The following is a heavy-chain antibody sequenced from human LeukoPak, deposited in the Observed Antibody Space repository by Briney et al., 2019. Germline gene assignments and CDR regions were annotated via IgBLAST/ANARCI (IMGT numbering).Heavy chain of an antibody. CDR1: GFTFRNYV. Sequence: GGSLRLSCAASGFTFRNYVIHWVRQAPGKGLEWVAVTSSDLNVKLYADSVKGRFTISRDNSRSTLYLQMNSLRPEDTAIYYCAREGYYGSGSPPSLYFDYWGQGTLVRLL. V-gene: IGHV3-30-3*01. J-gene: IGHJ4*02. D-gene: IGHD3-10*01. CDR2: TSSDLNVK. CDR3: AREGYYGSGSPPSLYFDY.